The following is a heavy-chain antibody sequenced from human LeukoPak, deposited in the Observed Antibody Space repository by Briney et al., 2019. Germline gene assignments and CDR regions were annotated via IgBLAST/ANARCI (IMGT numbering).Heavy chain of an antibody. D-gene: IGHD3-10*01. CDR2: IYYSGST. Sequence: SETLSLTCTVSGGSTSSYYWSWIRQPPGKGLEWIGYIYYSGSTNYNPSLKSRVTISVDTSKNQFSLKLSSVTAADTAVYYCARSNYYGSGSYIIGLDPWGQGTLVTVSS. CDR3: ARSNYYGSGSYIIGLDP. V-gene: IGHV4-59*08. CDR1: GGSTSSYY. J-gene: IGHJ5*02.